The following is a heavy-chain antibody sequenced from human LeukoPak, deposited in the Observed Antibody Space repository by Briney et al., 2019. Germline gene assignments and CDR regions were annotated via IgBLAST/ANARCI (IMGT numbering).Heavy chain of an antibody. CDR2: ISWNSAAI. D-gene: IGHD1-1*01. CDR1: GFTLDDYA. Sequence: GGSLRLSCAASGFTLDDYAMHWVRQAPGKGLEWVSGISWNSAAIGYADSVKGRFTISRDNAKNSLYLQMSSLRAEDMALYYCAKGGTGTVDAFDIWGQGTMVTVSS. CDR3: AKGGTGTVDAFDI. V-gene: IGHV3-9*03. J-gene: IGHJ3*02.